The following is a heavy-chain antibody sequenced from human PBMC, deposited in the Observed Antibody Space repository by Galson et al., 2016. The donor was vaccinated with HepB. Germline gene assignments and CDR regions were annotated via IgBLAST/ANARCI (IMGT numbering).Heavy chain of an antibody. CDR1: GFAFSSHW. CDR2: INSDGTIS. J-gene: IGHJ3*02. V-gene: IGHV3-74*01. Sequence: SLRLSCAASGFAFSSHWMHWVRQDLGKGLVWVSRINSDGTISNYADSVKGRLTISRDNSKSMVSLQINSLRIEDTSVYYCARVPCSSLTCVFGGAFDIWGQGTMVTVSS. D-gene: IGHD3-16*01. CDR3: ARVPCSSLTCVFGGAFDI.